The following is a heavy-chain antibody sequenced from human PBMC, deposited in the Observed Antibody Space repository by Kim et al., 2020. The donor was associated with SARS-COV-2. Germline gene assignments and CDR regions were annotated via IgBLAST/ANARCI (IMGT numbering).Heavy chain of an antibody. J-gene: IGHJ6*03. CDR2: INHSGST. CDR1: GGSFSGYY. V-gene: IGHV4-34*01. Sequence: SETLSLTCAVYGGSFSGYYWSWIRQPPGKGLEWIGEINHSGSTNYNPSLKSRVTISVDTSKNQFSLKLSSVTAADTAVYYCARGFRGNQPYSITGYYYY. D-gene: IGHD1-20*01. CDR3: ARGFRGNQPYSITGYYYY.